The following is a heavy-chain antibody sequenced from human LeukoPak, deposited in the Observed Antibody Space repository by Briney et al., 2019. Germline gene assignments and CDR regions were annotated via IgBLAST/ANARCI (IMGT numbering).Heavy chain of an antibody. D-gene: IGHD3-10*01. CDR1: GDSFTSYW. CDR2: IYPGDSDT. V-gene: IGHV5-51*01. J-gene: IGHJ4*02. Sequence: TGESLKISCKGSGDSFTSYWIGWVRQMPGKGLEWMGIIYPGDSDTRYSPSFQGQVTISADKSISTAYLQWSSLKASDTAMYYCARHRYYGSGIPHYFDYWGQGTLVTVSS. CDR3: ARHRYYGSGIPHYFDY.